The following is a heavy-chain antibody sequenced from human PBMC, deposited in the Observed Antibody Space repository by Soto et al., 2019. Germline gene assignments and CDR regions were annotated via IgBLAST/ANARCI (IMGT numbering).Heavy chain of an antibody. D-gene: IGHD3-10*01. V-gene: IGHV1-18*01. J-gene: IGHJ6*02. Sequence: ASVKVSCKASGYTFTRYAMHWVRQAPGQGLEWMGWIRAYNGDTNYAQKFQTRVTMTTDKSTDTAYMDLRSLTSDDTAIYYCARAGAAPYYYYGLDVWGQGTTVTVSS. CDR3: ARAGAAPYYYYGLDV. CDR2: IRAYNGDT. CDR1: GYTFTRYA.